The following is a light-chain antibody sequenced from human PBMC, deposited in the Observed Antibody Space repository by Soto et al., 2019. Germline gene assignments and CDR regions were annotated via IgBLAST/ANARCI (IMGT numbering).Light chain of an antibody. J-gene: IGLJ2*01. CDR3: FSYSTSSTVV. Sequence: QSALTQPASVSGAPGPSITFSCTGASSDVGSYDLVSWYQQHPGKDPKLLIFDVSNRPSGVSHRYSGSKSGNAASLTIAGLQAEHEADYYCFSYSTSSTVVLGGGTKLTVL. V-gene: IGLV2-14*02. CDR2: DVS. CDR1: SSDVGSYDL.